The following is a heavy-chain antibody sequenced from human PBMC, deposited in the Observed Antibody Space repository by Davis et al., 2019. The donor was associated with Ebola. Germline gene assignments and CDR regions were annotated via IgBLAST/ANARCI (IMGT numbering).Heavy chain of an antibody. Sequence: SETLSLTFAVYGGSFSGYYWSWIRQPPGKGLEWIGEINHSGNTNYNPSLKSRVTISVDTSKNQFSLKLSSVTAADTAVYYCARHPIFGVVRPHYYGMDVWGQGTTVTVSS. CDR2: INHSGNT. CDR3: ARHPIFGVVRPHYYGMDV. J-gene: IGHJ6*02. D-gene: IGHD3-3*01. CDR1: GGSFSGYY. V-gene: IGHV4-34*01.